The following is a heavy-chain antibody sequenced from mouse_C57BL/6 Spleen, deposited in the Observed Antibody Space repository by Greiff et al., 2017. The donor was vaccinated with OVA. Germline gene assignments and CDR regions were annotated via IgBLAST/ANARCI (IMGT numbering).Heavy chain of an antibody. CDR2: IYWDDDK. D-gene: IGHD2-2*01. Sequence: QVTLKESGPGILQSSQTLSLTCSFSGFSLSTSGMGVSWIRQPSGKGLEWLAHIYWDDDKRYKPSLKSRLTIFKDTSRNQVFLKITSVDTADTATDYCARRALVTTSWYFGVWGTGTTVTVSS. J-gene: IGHJ1*03. V-gene: IGHV8-12*01. CDR3: ARRALVTTSWYFGV. CDR1: GFSLSTSGMG.